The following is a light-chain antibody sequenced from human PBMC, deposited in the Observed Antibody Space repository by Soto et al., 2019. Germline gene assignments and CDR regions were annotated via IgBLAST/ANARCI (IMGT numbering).Light chain of an antibody. CDR3: SSYTSSSTYV. CDR2: EVS. Sequence: ALAQPASVSGSPGQSITISCTRTSSDVGGYNYVSWYQQHPGKAPKLMIYEVSNRPSGVSNRFSGSKSGNTASLTISGLQAEDEADYYCSSYTSSSTYVFGTGTKVTVL. J-gene: IGLJ1*01. V-gene: IGLV2-14*01. CDR1: SSDVGGYNY.